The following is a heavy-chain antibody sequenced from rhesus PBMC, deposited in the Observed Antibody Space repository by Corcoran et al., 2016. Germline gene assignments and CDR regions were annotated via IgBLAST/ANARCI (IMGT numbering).Heavy chain of an antibody. J-gene: IGHJ5-1*01. CDR1: GGSIRSSSYY. V-gene: IGHV4-122*02. D-gene: IGHD6-43*01. CDR3: ARHLGSSYGWRFDV. CDR2: ISYSGRT. Sequence: VQLQESGPGLVKPSETLSLTCAVSGGSIRSSSYYWSWIRPAPWTGLEWIGYISYSGRTSYNPALKSRVTISRDTSKNQFSLKLSSVTAADTAVYFCARHLGSSYGWRFDVWGAGVLVTVSS.